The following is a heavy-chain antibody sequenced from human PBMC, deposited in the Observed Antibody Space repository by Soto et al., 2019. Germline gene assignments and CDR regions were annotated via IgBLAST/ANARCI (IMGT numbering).Heavy chain of an antibody. Sequence: SETLSLTYTVSGGSISWVDWSCIRQPPGKGLEWIGYIYYSGSTNYNPSLRSRVTISVDTSKNQFSLKLSSVTAADTAVYYCARHSGVRFWFDPWGQGTLVTVS. J-gene: IGHJ5*02. D-gene: IGHD2-8*01. CDR1: GGSISWVD. CDR2: IYYSGST. CDR3: ARHSGVRFWFDP. V-gene: IGHV4-59*08.